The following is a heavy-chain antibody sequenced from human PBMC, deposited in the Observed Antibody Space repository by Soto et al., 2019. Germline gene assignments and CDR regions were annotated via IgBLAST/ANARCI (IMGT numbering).Heavy chain of an antibody. CDR1: GFTFSSYG. D-gene: IGHD3-10*01. CDR2: IWHDGSKT. CDR3: ARPDLSGSYFRPYFDS. Sequence: GGSLRLSCEASGFTFSSYGIHWVRQAPGKGLEWVAVIWHDGSKTYYADSVRARFTISRDNSKNTVYLQMNGLRAEDTAVYYCARPDLSGSYFRPYFDSWGRGTLVTVSS. V-gene: IGHV3-33*01. J-gene: IGHJ4*02.